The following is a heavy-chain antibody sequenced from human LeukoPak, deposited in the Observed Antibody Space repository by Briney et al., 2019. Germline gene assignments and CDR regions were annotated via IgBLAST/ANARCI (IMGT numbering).Heavy chain of an antibody. CDR1: GYTFTGYY. J-gene: IGHJ4*02. V-gene: IGHV1-8*03. CDR3: ARTTSLTASGYDY. D-gene: IGHD4-17*01. CDR2: MNPYSGDR. Sequence: ASVKVSCKASGYTFTGYYMHWVRQATGQGLEWLGWMNPYSGDRGYAQKFQGRLSITSDTSISTAYMELSSLRSDDTAVYFCARTTSLTASGYDYWGQGTLVTVSS.